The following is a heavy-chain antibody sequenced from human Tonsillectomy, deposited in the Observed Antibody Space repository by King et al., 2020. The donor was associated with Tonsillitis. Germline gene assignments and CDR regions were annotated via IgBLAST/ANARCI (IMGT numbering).Heavy chain of an antibody. CDR1: GFTFSNYG. Sequence: VQLVESGGGVVQPGRSLRLSCAASGFTFSNYGIHWVRQAPGKGLEWVAVISYDGSNEYYAGSVKGRFTISRDNSKNTLFLQMNSLRAEDTAVYYCAKDPCEKSRRGYYYMDVWGKGTTVTVSS. V-gene: IGHV3-30*18. CDR2: ISYDGSNE. CDR3: AKDPCEKSRRGYYYMDV. J-gene: IGHJ6*03.